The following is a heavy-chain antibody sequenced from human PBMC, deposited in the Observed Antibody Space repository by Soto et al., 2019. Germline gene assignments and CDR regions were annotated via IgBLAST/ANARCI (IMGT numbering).Heavy chain of an antibody. V-gene: IGHV1-18*01. CDR2: ISAYNGNT. J-gene: IGHJ5*02. D-gene: IGHD3-10*01. CDR3: ARAGGSGSYYNIYNWFDP. CDR1: GYTFTSYG. Sequence: GASVKVSCKASGYTFTSYGISWVRQAPGQGLEWMGWISAYNGNTNYAQKLQGRVSMTTDTSTSTAYMELRSLRSDATAVYYCARAGGSGSYYNIYNWFDPWGQGTLVTVSS.